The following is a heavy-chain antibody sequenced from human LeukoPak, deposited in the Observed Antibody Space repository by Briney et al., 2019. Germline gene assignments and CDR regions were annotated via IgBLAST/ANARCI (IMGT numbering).Heavy chain of an antibody. CDR1: GYTFTGYY. V-gene: IGHV1-2*02. Sequence: GVSVKVSCNTFGYTFTGYYMHWVRQAPEQGLEWMGWINPNSGGTNYAQKFQGRVTMTRDTSTSTVYMELSSLRSEDTAVYYCARGSRAGTVTTKGHFDYRGQGTLVTVSS. J-gene: IGHJ4*02. CDR2: INPNSGGT. CDR3: ARGSRAGTVTTKGHFDY. D-gene: IGHD4-17*01.